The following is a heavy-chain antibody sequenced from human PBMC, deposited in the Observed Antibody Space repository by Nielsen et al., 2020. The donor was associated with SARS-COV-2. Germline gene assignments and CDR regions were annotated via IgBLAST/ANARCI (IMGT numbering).Heavy chain of an antibody. V-gene: IGHV3-21*01. D-gene: IGHD3-16*02. CDR1: GFTFSSYS. J-gene: IGHJ6*02. Sequence: GALEISCAASGFTFSSYSMNWVRQAPGKGLEWVSSISSSSSYIYYADSVKGRFTISRDNAKNSLYLQMNSLRAEDTAVYYCARDRDTLGPFSYYYYGMDVWGQGTTVTVSS. CDR3: ARDRDTLGPFSYYYYGMDV. CDR2: ISSSSSYI.